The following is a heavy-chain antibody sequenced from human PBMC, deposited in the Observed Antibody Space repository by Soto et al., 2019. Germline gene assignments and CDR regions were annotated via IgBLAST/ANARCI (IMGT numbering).Heavy chain of an antibody. Sequence: PGGSLRLSCAASGFTFSSYGMHWVRQAPGKGLEWVAVIWYDGSNKYYADSVKGRFTISRDNSKNTLYLQMNSLRAEDTAVYYCAREGIVGATLIYNYYYYGKDVRGQGTTVTGSS. V-gene: IGHV3-33*01. J-gene: IGHJ6*02. CDR1: GFTFSSYG. CDR3: AREGIVGATLIYNYYYYGKDV. CDR2: IWYDGSNK. D-gene: IGHD1-26*01.